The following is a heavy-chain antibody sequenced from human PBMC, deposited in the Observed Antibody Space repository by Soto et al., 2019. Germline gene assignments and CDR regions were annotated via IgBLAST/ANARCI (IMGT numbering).Heavy chain of an antibody. D-gene: IGHD3-10*01. Sequence: GVSLRLSCAASGFTFSSYWMHWVRQAPGKGLVWVSRINSDGSSTSYADSVKGRFTISRDNAKNTLYLQMNSLRAEDTAVYYCARGPIVRGEYYFDYWGQGTLVTVSS. CDR2: INSDGSST. CDR1: GFTFSSYW. CDR3: ARGPIVRGEYYFDY. V-gene: IGHV3-74*01. J-gene: IGHJ4*02.